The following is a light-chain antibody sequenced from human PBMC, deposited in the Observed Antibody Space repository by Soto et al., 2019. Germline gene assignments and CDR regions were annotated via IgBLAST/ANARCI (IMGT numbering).Light chain of an antibody. CDR3: QQFNTYPA. V-gene: IGKV1-5*01. Sequence: DIQMTQSPSTLSASVGDRVPITCRASQNINRWLAWYQQKPGKAPKLLIYDASNLESGVPSRFSGSGSGTDFTLTISGLQPDDFATYYCQQFNTYPAFGQGTKVDIK. CDR1: QNINRW. J-gene: IGKJ1*01. CDR2: DAS.